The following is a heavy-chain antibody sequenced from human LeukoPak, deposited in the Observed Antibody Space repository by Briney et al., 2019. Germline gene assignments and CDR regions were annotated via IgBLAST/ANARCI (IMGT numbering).Heavy chain of an antibody. CDR2: ISGSGGST. D-gene: IGHD3-10*01. CDR1: GFTFSSYA. J-gene: IGHJ4*02. Sequence: PGGSLRLSCAASGFTFSSYAMSWVRQAPGKGLEWVSAISGSGGSTYYADSVKGRFTIPRDNSKNTLYLQMNSLRAEDTAVYYCAKGSMVRGVIDYWGQGTLVTVSS. CDR3: AKGSMVRGVIDY. V-gene: IGHV3-23*01.